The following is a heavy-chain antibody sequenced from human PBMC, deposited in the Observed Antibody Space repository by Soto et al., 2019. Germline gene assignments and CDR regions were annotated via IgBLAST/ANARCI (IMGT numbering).Heavy chain of an antibody. D-gene: IGHD2-15*01. CDR1: GYTFTGYY. J-gene: IGHJ6*02. V-gene: IGHV1-2*04. Sequence: ASVKVSCKASGYTFTGYYMHWVRQAPGQGLEWMGWINPNSGGTNYAQKFQGWVTMTRDTSISTAYMELSRLRSDDTAVYYCARDRRYCSGGSCYDPYYGMDVWGQGTTVTSP. CDR2: INPNSGGT. CDR3: ARDRRYCSGGSCYDPYYGMDV.